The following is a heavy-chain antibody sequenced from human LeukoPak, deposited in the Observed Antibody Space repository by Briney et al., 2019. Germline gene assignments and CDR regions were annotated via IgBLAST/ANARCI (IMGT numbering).Heavy chain of an antibody. CDR2: ISHSGSNL. CDR3: ARGDSSGVPDY. Sequence: PGGSLRLSCAASGFTFSDSFMNWIRQAPGKGLEWLSYISHSGSNLDYAESVRGRFTISRDNANHSLYLQINSPRAEDTAVYYRARGDSSGVPDYWGQGTLVTVSS. V-gene: IGHV3-11*01. CDR1: GFTFSDSF. D-gene: IGHD3-22*01. J-gene: IGHJ4*02.